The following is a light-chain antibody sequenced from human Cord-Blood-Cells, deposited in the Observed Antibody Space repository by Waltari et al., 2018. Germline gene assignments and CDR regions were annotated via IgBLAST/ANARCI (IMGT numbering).Light chain of an antibody. J-gene: IGKJ4*01. Sequence: MQMNNQPHPLSASVGSRVTLTCRASQSISSWLAWYQQKPGKAPKLLIYDASSLESGVPSRVSGSGSGTEFTLTISSLQPDDFATYYCQQYNSYLLTFGGGTKVEIK. V-gene: IGKV1-5*01. CDR2: DAS. CDR3: QQYNSYLLT. CDR1: QSISSW.